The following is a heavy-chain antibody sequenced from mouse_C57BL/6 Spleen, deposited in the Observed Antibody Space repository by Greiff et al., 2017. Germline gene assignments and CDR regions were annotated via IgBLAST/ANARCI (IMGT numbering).Heavy chain of an antibody. Sequence: ESGPGLVKPSQSLSLTCSVTGYSITSGYYWNWIRQFPGNKLEWMGYISYDGSNNYNPSLKNRISITRYTSKNQFFLKLNSVTTEDTATYYCARATGDYWGQGTSVTVSS. CDR1: GYSITSGYY. J-gene: IGHJ4*01. CDR2: ISYDGSN. D-gene: IGHD6-1*01. V-gene: IGHV3-6*01. CDR3: ARATGDY.